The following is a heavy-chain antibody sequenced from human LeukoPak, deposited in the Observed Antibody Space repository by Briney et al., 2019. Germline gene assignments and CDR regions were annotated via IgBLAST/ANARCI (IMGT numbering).Heavy chain of an antibody. V-gene: IGHV3-21*01. CDR3: ARDGSVGATGWFDP. CDR2: ISSSSSYI. D-gene: IGHD1-26*01. J-gene: IGHJ5*02. Sequence: GGSLRLSCAASGFTFSSYSMNWVRQAPGKGLEWVSSISSSSSYIYYADSVKGRFTISRDNAKNSLYLQMNSLRAEDTAVYYCARDGSVGATGWFDPWGQGTLVTVSS. CDR1: GFTFSSYS.